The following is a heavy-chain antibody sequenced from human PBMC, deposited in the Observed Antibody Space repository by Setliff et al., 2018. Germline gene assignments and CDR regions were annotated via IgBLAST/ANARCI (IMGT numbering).Heavy chain of an antibody. J-gene: IGHJ5*02. D-gene: IGHD3-10*01. V-gene: IGHV1-2*06. CDR2: INPNSGGT. Sequence: GASVKVSCKASGYTFTSYAMNWVRQAPGQGLEWMGRINPNSGGTNYAQKFQGRVTMTRDTSISTAYTELSRLKSHDTAVYYCARAELLWFGGFDPWGQGTLVTVS. CDR1: GYTFTSYA. CDR3: ARAELLWFGGFDP.